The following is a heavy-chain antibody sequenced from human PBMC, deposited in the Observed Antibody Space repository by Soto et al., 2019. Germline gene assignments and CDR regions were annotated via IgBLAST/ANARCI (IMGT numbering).Heavy chain of an antibody. CDR1: GFTVSSNY. D-gene: IGHD3-16*01. Sequence: GGSLRLSCAASGFTVSSNYMSWVRQAPGKGLEWVSVIYSGGSTYYADSVKGRFTISRDNSKNTLYLQMNSLRAEGTAVYYCARWRGGRYAFDIWGQGTMVTVSS. J-gene: IGHJ3*02. CDR3: ARWRGGRYAFDI. V-gene: IGHV3-53*01. CDR2: IYSGGST.